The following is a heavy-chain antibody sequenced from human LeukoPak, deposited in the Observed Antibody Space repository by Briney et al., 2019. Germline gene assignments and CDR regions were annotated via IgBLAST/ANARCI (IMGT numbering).Heavy chain of an antibody. CDR3: ARVKAGYYYYMDV. CDR1: GFTFSSCS. Sequence: GGSLRLSCAASGFTFSSCSMNWVRQAPGKGLEWVSSISSSSSYIYYADSVKGRFTISRDNAKNSLYLQMNSLRAEDTAVYYCARVKAGYYYYMDVWGKGTTVTVSS. D-gene: IGHD3-10*01. J-gene: IGHJ6*03. CDR2: ISSSSSYI. V-gene: IGHV3-21*01.